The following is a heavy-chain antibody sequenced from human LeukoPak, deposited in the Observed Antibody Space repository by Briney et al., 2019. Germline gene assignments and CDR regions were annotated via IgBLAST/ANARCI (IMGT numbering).Heavy chain of an antibody. Sequence: SETLSLTRTVSGYSISSGYYWSWIRQPPGKGLEWIGYIYHSGSTYYNPSLKSRVTISVDRSKNQFSLKLSSVTAADTAVYYCARYADYDFWSGTLFDYWGQGTLVTVSS. CDR2: IYHSGST. V-gene: IGHV4-38-2*02. CDR1: GYSISSGYY. CDR3: ARYADYDFWSGTLFDY. D-gene: IGHD3-3*01. J-gene: IGHJ4*02.